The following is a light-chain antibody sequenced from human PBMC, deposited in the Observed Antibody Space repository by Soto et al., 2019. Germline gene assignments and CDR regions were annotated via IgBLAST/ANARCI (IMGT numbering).Light chain of an antibody. CDR3: SSYTSSSTPLYV. J-gene: IGLJ1*01. CDR1: SSDVGGYNY. Sequence: QSALTQPASVSGSPGQSITISCTGTSSDVGGYNYVSWYQQHPGKAPKLMIYEVSNRPSGASNRFSGSKSGNTASLTISGLLAEDEADYYCSSYTSSSTPLYVFGTGTKVTVL. V-gene: IGLV2-14*01. CDR2: EVS.